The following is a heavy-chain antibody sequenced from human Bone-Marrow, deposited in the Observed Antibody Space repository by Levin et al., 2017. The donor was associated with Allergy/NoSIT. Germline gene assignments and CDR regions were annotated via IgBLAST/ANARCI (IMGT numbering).Heavy chain of an antibody. J-gene: IGHJ4*02. CDR3: AKKTAGQHPLDY. CDR2: IGTAGDA. Sequence: GGSLRLSCVASGFTLNSYSMNWVRQAPGKGLEWVSAIGTAGDAHYADSVKGRFTGSRDTSKNTLYLQMNSVRADDTAIYYCAKKTAGQHPLDYWGQGTRVTVAS. V-gene: IGHV3-23*01. CDR1: GFTLNSYS.